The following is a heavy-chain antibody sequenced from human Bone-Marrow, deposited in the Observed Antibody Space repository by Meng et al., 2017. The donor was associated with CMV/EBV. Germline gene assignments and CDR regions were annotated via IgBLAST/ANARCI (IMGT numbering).Heavy chain of an antibody. V-gene: IGHV3-20*04. Sequence: GGSLRLSCAASGFTFDDYGMSWVRQAPGKGLEWVSGINWNGGSTGYADSVKGRFTISRDNAKNSLYLQMNSLRAEDTALYYCARDRDSSSWDEIYYYYGMEVWGQGTTVTVSS. CDR1: GFTFDDYG. D-gene: IGHD6-13*01. CDR3: ARDRDSSSWDEIYYYYGMEV. CDR2: INWNGGST. J-gene: IGHJ6*02.